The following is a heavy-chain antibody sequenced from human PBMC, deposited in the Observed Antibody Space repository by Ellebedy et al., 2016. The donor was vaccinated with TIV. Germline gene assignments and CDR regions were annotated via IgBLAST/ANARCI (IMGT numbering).Heavy chain of an antibody. CDR3: ARSGYDSGYYYYGMDV. V-gene: IGHV1-3*01. D-gene: IGHD5-12*01. J-gene: IGHJ6*02. CDR1: GYTFTSYA. Sequence: ASVKVSCXASGYTFTSYAMHWVRQAPGQRLEWMGWINAGNGNTKYSQKFQGRVTITRDTSASTAYMELSSLRSEDTAVYYCARSGYDSGYYYYGMDVWGQGTTVTVSS. CDR2: INAGNGNT.